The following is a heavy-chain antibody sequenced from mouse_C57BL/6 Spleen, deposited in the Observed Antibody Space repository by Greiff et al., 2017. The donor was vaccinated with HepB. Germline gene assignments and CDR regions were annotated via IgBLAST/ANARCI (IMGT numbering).Heavy chain of an antibody. CDR3: ARLRVTTGYYFDY. Sequence: QVQLQQSGAELVRPGTSVKMSCKASGYTFTNYWIGWAKQRPGHGLEWIGDIYPGGGYTNYNEKFKGKATLTADKSSSTAYMQFSSLTSEDSAIYYCARLRVTTGYYFDYWGQGTTLTVSS. V-gene: IGHV1-63*01. D-gene: IGHD2-2*01. CDR2: IYPGGGYT. J-gene: IGHJ2*01. CDR1: GYTFTNYW.